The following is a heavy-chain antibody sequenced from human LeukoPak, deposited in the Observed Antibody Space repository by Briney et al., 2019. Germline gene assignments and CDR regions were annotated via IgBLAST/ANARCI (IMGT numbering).Heavy chain of an antibody. CDR1: GFTFSSYE. J-gene: IGHJ5*02. Sequence: SGGSLRLSCAASGFTFSSYEMNWVRQAPGKGLEWVSYISSSGSTIYYADSVKGRFTISRDNAKNSLYLQMNSLRAEDTAVYYCAKDGSGGGWKWFDPWGQGTLVTVSS. V-gene: IGHV3-48*03. D-gene: IGHD2-15*01. CDR3: AKDGSGGGWKWFDP. CDR2: ISSSGSTI.